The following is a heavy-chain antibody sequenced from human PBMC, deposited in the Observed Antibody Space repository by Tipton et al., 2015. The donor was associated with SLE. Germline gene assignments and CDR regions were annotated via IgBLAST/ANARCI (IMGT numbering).Heavy chain of an antibody. J-gene: IGHJ5*02. Sequence: TLSLTCAVYGGSFSGYYWSWIRQPPGKGLEWIGEINHSGSTNYNPSLKSRVTISVDTSKNQFSLKLSSVTAADTAVYYCARAGTKDWFDPWGQGTLVTVSS. V-gene: IGHV4-34*01. CDR3: ARAGTKDWFDP. CDR2: INHSGST. CDR1: GGSFSGYY. D-gene: IGHD6-13*01.